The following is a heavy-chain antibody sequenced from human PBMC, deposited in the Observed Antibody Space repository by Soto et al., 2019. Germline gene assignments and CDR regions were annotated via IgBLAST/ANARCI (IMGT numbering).Heavy chain of an antibody. CDR3: AIAYFWSGHPPSGMDV. D-gene: IGHD3-3*01. V-gene: IGHV3-48*03. CDR2: VSISGRTI. CDR1: GFTFSSYE. J-gene: IGHJ6*02. Sequence: GGSLRLSCAASGFTFSSYEINWLGQARGGALQLVSEVSISGRTIYYTDAVRCRFTISRDNAKNALYLQMNSLRADDTAVYYCAIAYFWSGHPPSGMDVWGQGTTVTVSS.